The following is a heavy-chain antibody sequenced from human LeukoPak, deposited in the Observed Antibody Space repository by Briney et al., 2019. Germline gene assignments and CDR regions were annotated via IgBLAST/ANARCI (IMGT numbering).Heavy chain of an antibody. J-gene: IGHJ5*02. Sequence: GASVKVSCKASGYTFTSYDINWVREATGQGLEWMGWMNPNSGNTGYAQKFQGRVTMTRNTSISTAYMELSSLRSEDTAVYYCARGRMVRGFTWWFDPWGQGTLVTVSS. D-gene: IGHD3-10*01. CDR1: GYTFTSYD. V-gene: IGHV1-8*01. CDR2: MNPNSGNT. CDR3: ARGRMVRGFTWWFDP.